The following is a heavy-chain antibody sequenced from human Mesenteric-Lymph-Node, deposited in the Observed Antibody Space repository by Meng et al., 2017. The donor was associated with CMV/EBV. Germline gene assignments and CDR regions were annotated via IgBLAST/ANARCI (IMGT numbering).Heavy chain of an antibody. J-gene: IGHJ1*01. CDR3: ARDVMVASALEYSQH. D-gene: IGHD2-15*01. CDR2: ISGSGGRT. Sequence: GESLKISCAVSGFTFSIYAMSWVRQAPGKGLEWVSSISGSGGRTYYADSVKGRFTDSRDNSKNTLYLEMNGLRAEDAAIYYCARDVMVASALEYSQHWGQGTLVTVSS. CDR1: GFTFSIYA. V-gene: IGHV3-23*01.